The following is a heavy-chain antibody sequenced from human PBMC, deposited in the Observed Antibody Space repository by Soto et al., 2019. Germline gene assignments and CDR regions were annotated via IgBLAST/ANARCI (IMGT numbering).Heavy chain of an antibody. V-gene: IGHV3-30*03. CDR3: ATGRSVTGTTYSGMDV. CDR2: ISYDGSNK. CDR1: GFTFSSYG. J-gene: IGHJ6*02. Sequence: QVQLVESGGGVVQPGRSLRLSCAASGFTFSSYGMHWVRQAPGKGLEWVAVISYDGSNKYYADSVKGRFTISRDNSKNTLYLQMNSLRAEDTAVYYCATGRSVTGTTYSGMDVCGQGTTVTVSS. D-gene: IGHD1-7*01.